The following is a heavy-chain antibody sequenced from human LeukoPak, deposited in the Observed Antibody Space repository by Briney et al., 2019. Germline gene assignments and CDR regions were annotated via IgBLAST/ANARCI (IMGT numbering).Heavy chain of an antibody. CDR3: ANGGGYWGRPFDY. J-gene: IGHJ4*02. CDR1: GFTFSSYA. V-gene: IGHV3-23*01. CDR2: ISSSGGST. Sequence: GGSLRLSCVASGFTFSSYAMSWVRQAPGKGLEWVSAISSSGGSTYYADSVKGRFTISRDNSENTLFLQMNSLRAEDTAVYYCANGGGYWGRPFDYWGQGTLVTVSS. D-gene: IGHD1-26*01.